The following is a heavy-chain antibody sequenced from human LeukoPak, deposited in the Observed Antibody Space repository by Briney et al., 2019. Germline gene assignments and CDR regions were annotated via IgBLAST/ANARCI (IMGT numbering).Heavy chain of an antibody. J-gene: IGHJ4*02. D-gene: IGHD3-3*01. V-gene: IGHV4-59*01. CDR3: ARAPSLRFFDY. CDR2: IYSSGST. Sequence: PSETLSLTCTVSGGSISRYYWSWIRQPPGKGLEWIGYIYSSGSTSYNPSLKSRVTMSVDTSKNQFSLKLSSVTAADTAMYYCARAPSLRFFDYWGQGTLVTVSS. CDR1: GGSISRYY.